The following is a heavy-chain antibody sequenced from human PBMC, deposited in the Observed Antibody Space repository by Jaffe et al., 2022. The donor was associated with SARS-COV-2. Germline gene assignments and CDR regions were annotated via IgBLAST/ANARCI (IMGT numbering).Heavy chain of an antibody. D-gene: IGHD2-15*01. CDR3: AKVKEARVTGMVTFDF. J-gene: IGHJ4*02. V-gene: IGHV3-9*01. Sequence: EVQLVESGGGLVQPGRSLRLSCAASGFTFHDYAMHWVRQAPGKGLEWVSGISWNSGDIDYADSVKGRFTISRDNAKNSLYLQMDSLRAEDTAFYYCAKVKEARVTGMVTFDFWGQGTLVTVSS. CDR1: GFTFHDYA. CDR2: ISWNSGDI.